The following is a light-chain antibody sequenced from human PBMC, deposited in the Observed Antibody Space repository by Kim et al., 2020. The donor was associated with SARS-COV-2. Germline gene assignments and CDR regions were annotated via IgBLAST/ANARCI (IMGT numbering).Light chain of an antibody. CDR1: KGIRNY. Sequence: ASVGNRVAITRRATKGIRNYLAWYQQKPGTPPKLLIADTSTLQSGVPCRFRGSGSGTDFTLTITSLQPEAVATYYCQKYNSAPLTFGGGTKVDIK. J-gene: IGKJ4*01. CDR2: DTS. V-gene: IGKV1-27*01. CDR3: QKYNSAPLT.